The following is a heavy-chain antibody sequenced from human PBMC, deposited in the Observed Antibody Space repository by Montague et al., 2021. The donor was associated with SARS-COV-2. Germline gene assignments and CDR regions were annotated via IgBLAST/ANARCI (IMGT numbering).Heavy chain of an antibody. CDR2: SYWDDEK. CDR3: AHRRGLLLSDAFDI. D-gene: IGHD1-26*01. Sequence: PALVKPTQTLTLTCTFSGFSLSTSGVCVGWIRQPPGKALEWLALSYWDDEKRYSPSLKSRRTITKDTSKNQVVLTMTNMDPVDTATYYCAHRRGLLLSDAFDIWGQGTMVTVSS. V-gene: IGHV2-5*02. J-gene: IGHJ3*02. CDR1: GFSLSTSGVC.